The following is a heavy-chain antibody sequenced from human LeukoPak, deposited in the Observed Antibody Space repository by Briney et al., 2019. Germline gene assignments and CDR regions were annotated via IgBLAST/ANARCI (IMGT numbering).Heavy chain of an antibody. D-gene: IGHD2-2*01. CDR3: AQGQFCSLTNCYDRPFDY. V-gene: IGHV3-30*02. CDR1: ESFLRGFV. Sequence: PGGSLRLSCVASESFLRGFVMHWVRQAPGKGLEWVAFIRYDGTKKDYADSVNGRFTISRDNALNTLYLHMSSLRPEDTAFYFCAQGQFCSLTNCYDRPFDYWGQGTQVSVFS. J-gene: IGHJ4*02. CDR2: IRYDGTKK.